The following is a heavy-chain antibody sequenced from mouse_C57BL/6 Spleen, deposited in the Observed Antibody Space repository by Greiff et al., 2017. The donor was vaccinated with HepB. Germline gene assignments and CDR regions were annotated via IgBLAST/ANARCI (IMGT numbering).Heavy chain of an antibody. CDR3: ARSRWNWVDY. V-gene: IGHV5-17*01. CDR2: ISSGSSTI. Sequence: VQLKESGGGLVKPGGSLKLSCAASGFTFSDYGMHWVRQAPEKGLEWVAYISSGSSTIYYADTVKGRFTISRDNAKNTLFLQMTSLRAEDTAMYYCARSRWNWVDYWGQGTTLTVSS. D-gene: IGHD4-1*01. CDR1: GFTFSDYG. J-gene: IGHJ2*01.